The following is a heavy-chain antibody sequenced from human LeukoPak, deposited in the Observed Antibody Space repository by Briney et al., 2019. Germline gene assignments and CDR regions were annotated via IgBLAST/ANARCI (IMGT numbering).Heavy chain of an antibody. D-gene: IGHD3-10*01. Sequence: GGSLRLSYAASGFTFSSYEMNWVRQAPGKGLEWVSAISGSGGSTYYADSVKGRFTISRDNSKNTLYLQMNSLRAEDTAVSYCAKDRYFYSISGSASFDYWGQGTLVTVSS. CDR2: ISGSGGST. CDR3: AKDRYFYSISGSASFDY. CDR1: GFTFSSYE. V-gene: IGHV3-23*01. J-gene: IGHJ4*02.